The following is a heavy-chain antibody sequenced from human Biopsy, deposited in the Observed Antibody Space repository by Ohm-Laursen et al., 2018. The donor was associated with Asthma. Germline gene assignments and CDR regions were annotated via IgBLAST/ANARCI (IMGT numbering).Heavy chain of an antibody. V-gene: IGHV3-53*01. D-gene: IGHD5-12*01. CDR1: GFTVSRDH. CDR3: ARDIVATMIGYYYYGMDV. J-gene: IGHJ6*02. Sequence: SLRLSCAASGFTVSRDHMFWVRQAPGKGLEWVSVIYSGGTSDTADSVKGRFIISRDNSKNTLYLQMNSLRAEDTAVYYCARDIVATMIGYYYYGMDVWGQGTTVTVSS. CDR2: IYSGGTS.